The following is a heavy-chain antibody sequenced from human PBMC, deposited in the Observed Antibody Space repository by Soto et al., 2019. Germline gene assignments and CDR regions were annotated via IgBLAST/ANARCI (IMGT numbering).Heavy chain of an antibody. CDR3: ARHIRLREFDY. CDR2: VYYYGNT. V-gene: IGHV4-59*08. J-gene: IGHJ4*02. Sequence: SETLSLTCTVSGGSISGYYWSWIRQPPGKRLEWIGYVYYYGNTYYNPSLKSRVTISVDTSKNQFSLKLSSVTAADTAMYYCARHIRLREFDYWGLGTLVTVSS. D-gene: IGHD4-17*01. CDR1: GGSISGYY.